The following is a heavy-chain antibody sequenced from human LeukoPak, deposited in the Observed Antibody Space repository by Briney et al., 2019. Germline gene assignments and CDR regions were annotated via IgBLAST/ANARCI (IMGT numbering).Heavy chain of an antibody. CDR3: ARDPSSSHPGHFDY. J-gene: IGHJ4*02. V-gene: IGHV3-30*04. D-gene: IGHD6-13*01. CDR2: ISYDGSNK. Sequence: GGSLRLSCAASGFTFSSYAMHWVRQAPGKGLEWGAVISYDGSNKYYADSVKGRFTISRDNSKNTLYLQMNSLRAEDTAVYYCARDPSSSHPGHFDYWGQGTLVTVSS. CDR1: GFTFSSYA.